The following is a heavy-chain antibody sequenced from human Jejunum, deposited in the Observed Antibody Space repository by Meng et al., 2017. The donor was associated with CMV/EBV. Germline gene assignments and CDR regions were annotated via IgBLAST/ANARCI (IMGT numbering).Heavy chain of an antibody. V-gene: IGHV6-1*02. J-gene: IGHJ4*02. CDR2: AYYRSKWFY. D-gene: IGHD6-13*01. CDR1: GDSVSSKRAA. CDR3: ARGLYDSSWSTFDY. Sequence: IQSKQSGPWRGNPSQTLSLICAISGDSVSSKRAAWNWIRQSPSRGLEWLGRAYYRSKWFYDYALSVKSRININPDTSKNRFSLQLNSVTPEDTAVYYCARGLYDSSWSTFDYWGQGTLVTVSS.